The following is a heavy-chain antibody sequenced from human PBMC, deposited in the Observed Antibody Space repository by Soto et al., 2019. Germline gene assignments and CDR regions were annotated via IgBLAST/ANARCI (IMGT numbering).Heavy chain of an antibody. CDR1: GFTFSSYA. CDR2: ISGSGGST. D-gene: IGHD3-3*01. J-gene: IGHJ5*02. Sequence: GGSLRLSCAASGFTFSSYAMSWVRQAPGKGLEWVSAISGSGGSTYYADSVKGRFTISRDNSKNTLYLQMNSLRAEDTAVYYCAKEDYDFWSGYYSGFDPWGQGTLVTVSS. CDR3: AKEDYDFWSGYYSGFDP. V-gene: IGHV3-23*01.